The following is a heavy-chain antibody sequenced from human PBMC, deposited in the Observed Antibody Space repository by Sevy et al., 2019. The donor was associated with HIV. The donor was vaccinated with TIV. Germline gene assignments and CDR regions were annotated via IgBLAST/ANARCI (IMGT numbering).Heavy chain of an antibody. CDR3: AKPPGAGGTWIQLWLFDY. Sequence: GGSLRLSCAASGFTFSSYAMSWVRQAPGKGLEWVSAISGSGGSTYYADSVKGRFTISRDNSKNTLYLQMNSLRAEDTAVYYCAKPPGAGGTWIQLWLFDYWGQGTLVTVSS. D-gene: IGHD5-18*01. V-gene: IGHV3-23*01. CDR2: ISGSGGST. CDR1: GFTFSSYA. J-gene: IGHJ4*02.